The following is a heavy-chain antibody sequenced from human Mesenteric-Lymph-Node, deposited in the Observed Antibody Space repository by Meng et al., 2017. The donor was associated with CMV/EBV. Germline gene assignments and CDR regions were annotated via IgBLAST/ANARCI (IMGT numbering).Heavy chain of an antibody. Sequence: GESLKISCAASGFTFSSSWMHWVRQAPGKGLVSVSRINSDGSSTGYADSVKGRITISRDNAKNTLYLQMNSLRVEDTAVYYCARTAAAARNYYFDLWGQGVVVTVSS. CDR3: ARTAAAARNYYFDL. D-gene: IGHD6-25*01. V-gene: IGHV3-74*01. J-gene: IGHJ4*02. CDR2: INSDGSST. CDR1: GFTFSSSW.